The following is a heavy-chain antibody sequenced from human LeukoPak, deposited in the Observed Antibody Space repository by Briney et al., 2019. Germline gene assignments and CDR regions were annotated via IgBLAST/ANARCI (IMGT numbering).Heavy chain of an antibody. Sequence: ASVKVSCKPSGYTFTSYYMHWVRQAPGQGLEWMGIINPSGGSTTFAQKFQGRVTMTRNASTSTVYLELSSLRSEDTAVYYCARSRSSGWHDFWGQGTLVIVSS. CDR2: INPSGGST. D-gene: IGHD6-19*01. CDR3: ARSRSSGWHDF. J-gene: IGHJ4*02. CDR1: GYTFTSYY. V-gene: IGHV1-46*01.